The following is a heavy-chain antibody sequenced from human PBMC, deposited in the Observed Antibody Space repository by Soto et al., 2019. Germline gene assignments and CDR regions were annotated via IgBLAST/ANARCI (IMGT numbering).Heavy chain of an antibody. V-gene: IGHV3-23*01. D-gene: IGHD3-22*01. Sequence: GGSLRLSCAASGFTFSSYAMSWVRQAPGKGLEWVSAISGSGGSTYYADSVKGRFTISRDNSKNTLYLQMNSLRAEDTAVYYCATRIRGPKVVTQSTNDYWGQGTLVTVSS. CDR1: GFTFSSYA. CDR3: ATRIRGPKVVTQSTNDY. J-gene: IGHJ4*02. CDR2: ISGSGGST.